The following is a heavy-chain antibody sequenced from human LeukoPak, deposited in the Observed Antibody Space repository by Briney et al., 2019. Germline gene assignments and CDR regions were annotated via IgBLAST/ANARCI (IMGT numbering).Heavy chain of an antibody. CDR3: ARHSVSPG. J-gene: IGHJ4*02. CDR2: INHSGST. D-gene: IGHD3-10*01. Sequence: SEALSLTCAVYGGSFSGYYWSWIRQPPGKGLEWIGEINHSGSTNYNPSLKSRVNISVDTSKNQFSLKVSSVTASDTAVYYCARHSVSPGWGQETLVTVSS. V-gene: IGHV4-34*01. CDR1: GGSFSGYY.